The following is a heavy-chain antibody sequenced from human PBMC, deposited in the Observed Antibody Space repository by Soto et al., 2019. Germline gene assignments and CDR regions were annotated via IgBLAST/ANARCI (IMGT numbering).Heavy chain of an antibody. CDR2: MIESGSSK. CDR3: RGGTATTLGSDFDY. CDR1: GVTFRSSA. J-gene: IGHJ4*02. Sequence: PGGSLRLSSAASGVTFRSSAVDGFRQAPGKGLEWVSNMIESGSSKYYADSVKGRFTISRDNAKNALYLQMNSLRAEDTALFYCRGGTATTLGSDFDYWGQGILVTVSS. V-gene: IGHV3-23*01. D-gene: IGHD2-15*01.